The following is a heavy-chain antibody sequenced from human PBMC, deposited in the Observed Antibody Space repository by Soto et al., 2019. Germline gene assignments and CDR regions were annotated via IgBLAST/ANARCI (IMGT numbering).Heavy chain of an antibody. Sequence: GGSLRLSCAASGFTFSSYEMNWVHQAPGKGLEWVSYISSSGSPIYYADSVKGRFTISRDNAKNSLYLQMNSLRAEDTAVYYCARGCLSELGHRSDAFDIWGQGTMVTVSS. CDR2: ISSSGSPI. CDR1: GFTFSSYE. CDR3: ARGCLSELGHRSDAFDI. V-gene: IGHV3-48*03. D-gene: IGHD7-27*01. J-gene: IGHJ3*02.